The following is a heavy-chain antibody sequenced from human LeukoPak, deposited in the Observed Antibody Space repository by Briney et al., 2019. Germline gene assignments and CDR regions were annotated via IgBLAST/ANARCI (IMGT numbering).Heavy chain of an antibody. Sequence: ASVKVSCKASGYTFTSYDINWVRQATGQGLEWMGWMNPNSGNTGYAQKFQGRVTMTRNTSISTAYMELSSLRSEDTAVYYCMIAAAGTPPQNLGFDPRGQGTLVTVSS. CDR3: MIAAAGTPPQNLGFDP. CDR2: MNPNSGNT. D-gene: IGHD6-13*01. J-gene: IGHJ5*02. V-gene: IGHV1-8*01. CDR1: GYTFTSYD.